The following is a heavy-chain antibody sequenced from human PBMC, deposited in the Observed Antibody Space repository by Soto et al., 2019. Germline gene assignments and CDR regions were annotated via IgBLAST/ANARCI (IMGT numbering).Heavy chain of an antibody. CDR3: TTDTHNWNFLP. CDR2: IKSKNDGGTI. Sequence: GGSLRLSCGASGFTFINAGMSWVRQSPWKGLEWLGRIKSKNDGGTIEYAAPVKGRFTISRDDSKNTLYLQMNSLKTADTAVYYCTTDTHNWNFLPWRRGTLVTICS. J-gene: IGHJ1*01. CDR1: GFTFINAG. D-gene: IGHD1-20*01. V-gene: IGHV3-15*01.